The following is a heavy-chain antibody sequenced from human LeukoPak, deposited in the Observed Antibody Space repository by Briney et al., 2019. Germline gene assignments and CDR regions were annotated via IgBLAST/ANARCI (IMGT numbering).Heavy chain of an antibody. J-gene: IGHJ4*02. CDR2: ISERGGST. V-gene: IGHV3-23*01. D-gene: IGHD3-10*01. CDR1: GISLSNYA. CDR3: AKRGVVIRGLLVIGYHQEAYHYDF. Sequence: GGSLRLSCVVSGISLSNYAMTWVRQAPGKGLEWVSYISERGGSTTYADSVKGRFTISRGSSLKTLYLQMNNLRAEDTAVYFCAKRGVVIRGLLVIGYHQEAYHYDFWGQGVLVTVSS.